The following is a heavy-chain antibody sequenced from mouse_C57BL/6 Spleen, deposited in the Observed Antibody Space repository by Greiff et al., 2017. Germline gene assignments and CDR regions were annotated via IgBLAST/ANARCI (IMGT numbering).Heavy chain of an antibody. CDR1: GYTFTSYW. CDR3: ARSLCYYDSTPLSMDY. J-gene: IGHJ4*01. Sequence: VQLQQSGAELVKPGASVKMSCKASGYTFTSYWITWVKQRPGQGLEWIGDIYPGSGSTNYNEKFKSKATLTVDTSSSTAYMQLRSLTSKDSAVYYCARSLCYYDSTPLSMDYWGQGTSVTVSS. CDR2: IYPGSGST. D-gene: IGHD1-1*01. V-gene: IGHV1-55*01.